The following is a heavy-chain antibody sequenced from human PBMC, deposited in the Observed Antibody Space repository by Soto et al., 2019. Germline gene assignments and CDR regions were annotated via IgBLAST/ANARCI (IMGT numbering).Heavy chain of an antibody. Sequence: TSETLSLTCTVSGGSISSGGYYWSWIRQHPGKGLEWIGYIYYSGSTYYNPSLKSRVTISVDTSKNQFSLKLSSVTAADTAVYYCAREGWYYYDSSGYYPMSHDAFDIWGQGTMVTVSS. CDR2: IYYSGST. CDR3: AREGWYYYDSSGYYPMSHDAFDI. V-gene: IGHV4-31*03. D-gene: IGHD3-22*01. J-gene: IGHJ3*02. CDR1: GGSISSGGYY.